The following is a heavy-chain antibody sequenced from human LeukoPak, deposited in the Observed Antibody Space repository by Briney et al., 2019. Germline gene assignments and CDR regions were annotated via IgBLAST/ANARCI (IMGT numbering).Heavy chain of an antibody. CDR3: ARDLVYYDSSGYRLGFDY. J-gene: IGHJ4*02. Sequence: ASVKVSCKASGYTFTSYGISWVRQAPGQGLEWMGWIRAYNGNTNYAQKLQGRVTMTTDTSTSTAYMELRSLRSDDTAVYYCARDLVYYDSSGYRLGFDYWGQGTLVTVSS. CDR2: IRAYNGNT. D-gene: IGHD3-22*01. V-gene: IGHV1-18*01. CDR1: GYTFTSYG.